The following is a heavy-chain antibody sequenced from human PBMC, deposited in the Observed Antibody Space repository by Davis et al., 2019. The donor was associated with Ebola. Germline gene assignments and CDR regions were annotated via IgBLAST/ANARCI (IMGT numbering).Heavy chain of an antibody. Sequence: GESLKISCAASGFTFSIYSMNWVRQAPGKGLEWVSYISSSSSTTYYADSVKGRFTISRDNAKNSLYLQMNSLRDEDTAVYYCATNTLSGDYVDYWGQGALVTVSS. CDR1: GFTFSIYS. CDR2: ISSSSSTT. V-gene: IGHV3-48*02. J-gene: IGHJ4*02. CDR3: ATNTLSGDYVDY. D-gene: IGHD2-2*02.